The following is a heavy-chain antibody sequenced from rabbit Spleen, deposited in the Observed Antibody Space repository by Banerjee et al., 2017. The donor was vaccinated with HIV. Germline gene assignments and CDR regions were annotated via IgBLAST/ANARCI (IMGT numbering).Heavy chain of an antibody. J-gene: IGHJ4*01. CDR1: GFTLSNDYW. Sequence: QEQLVESGGGLVKPEGSLTLSCKASGFTLSNDYWIYWVRQAPEKGLEWIGCIYTGDGSAYYASWVNGRFTLSKTSSTTVDLKMTSLTAADTATYFCARGIAGDGTYWGLWGPGTLVTVS. CDR3: ARGIAGDGTYWGL. D-gene: IGHD7-1*01. V-gene: IGHV1S45*01. CDR2: IYTGDGSA.